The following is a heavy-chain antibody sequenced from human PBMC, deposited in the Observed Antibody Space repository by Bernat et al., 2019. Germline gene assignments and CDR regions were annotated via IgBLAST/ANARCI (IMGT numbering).Heavy chain of an antibody. J-gene: IGHJ6*02. CDR2: INAGNGNT. CDR3: ERAGGDPYRRVYFYYGMDV. V-gene: IGHV1-3*01. D-gene: IGHD3-16*01. Sequence: QVQLVQSGAEVKKPGASVKVSCKASGYTFTSYAMHWVRQAPGQRLEWMGWINAGNGNTNYSQKFQGRVTITRDTSASTAYMELSSLRAEDTAVYYCERAGGDPYRRVYFYYGMDVWGQGTTVTVSS. CDR1: GYTFTSYA.